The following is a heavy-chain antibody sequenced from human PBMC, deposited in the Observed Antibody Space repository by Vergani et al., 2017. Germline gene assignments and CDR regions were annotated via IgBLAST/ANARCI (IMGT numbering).Heavy chain of an antibody. CDR1: GGPFSSYA. CDR2: IIPIFGTA. D-gene: IGHD3-10*01. J-gene: IGHJ4*02. Sequence: QVQLVQSGAEVKKPGSSVKVSCKASGGPFSSYATSWVRQAPGQGLEWMGGIIPIFGTANYAQKFQGRVTITADESTSTAYMELSSLRSEDPAVYYCASPRGELDYFDYWGQGTLVTVSS. V-gene: IGHV1-69*01. CDR3: ASPRGELDYFDY.